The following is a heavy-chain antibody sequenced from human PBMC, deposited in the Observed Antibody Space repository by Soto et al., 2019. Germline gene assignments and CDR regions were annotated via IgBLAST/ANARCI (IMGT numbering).Heavy chain of an antibody. CDR2: IYYSGST. Sequence: QVQLQESGPGLVKPSQTLSLTCTVSGGSISSGDYYWRWTRQPPGQGLEWIGYIYYSGSTYYKPSLKSHVTVSVDTSKHQCSLKLSLTPAADTAVDYYARGRYGGSPPWYNWFEPWGQGTLVTVSS. CDR1: GGSISSGDYY. J-gene: IGHJ5*02. CDR3: ARGRYGGSPPWYNWFEP. V-gene: IGHV4-30-4*01. D-gene: IGHD4-17*01.